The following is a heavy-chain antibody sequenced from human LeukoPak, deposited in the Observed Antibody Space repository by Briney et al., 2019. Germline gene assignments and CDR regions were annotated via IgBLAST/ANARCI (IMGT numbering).Heavy chain of an antibody. CDR2: ISGSGVTT. J-gene: IGHJ4*02. Sequence: GGSLRLSCAASGFTFSNYGMSWVRQAPGKGLEWVSAISGSGVTTYYADSVKGRFTISRDNSKHTLYLQMNSLRAEDTAVYYCAKAPVTTCRGAFCYPFDYWGLGTLVTVSS. V-gene: IGHV3-23*01. CDR1: GFTFSNYG. D-gene: IGHD2-15*01. CDR3: AKAPVTTCRGAFCYPFDY.